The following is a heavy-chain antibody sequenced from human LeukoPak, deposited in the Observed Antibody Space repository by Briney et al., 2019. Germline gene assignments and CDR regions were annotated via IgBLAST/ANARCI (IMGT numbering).Heavy chain of an antibody. CDR3: VIMAGY. CDR1: GGSISSGHYY. CDR2: IYASGKT. D-gene: IGHD3-10*01. V-gene: IGHV4-61*02. J-gene: IGHJ4*02. Sequence: SETLSLTCTVSGGSISSGHYYWSWIRQPAGKGLEWIGRIYASGKTDYNPYTPSLKSRVTISADTSKNQFSLKLTSVTAADMAVYYCVIMAGYWGQGTLVTVSS.